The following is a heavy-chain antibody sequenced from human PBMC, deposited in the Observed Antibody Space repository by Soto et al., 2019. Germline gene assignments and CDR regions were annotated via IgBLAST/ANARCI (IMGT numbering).Heavy chain of an antibody. CDR1: GFTFSSYS. J-gene: IGHJ6*02. D-gene: IGHD1-26*01. CDR3: ARDRSRVGATDYYYYGMDV. Sequence: EVQLVESGGGLVKPGGSLRLSCAASGFTFSSYSMNWVRQAPGKGLEWVSSISSSSSYIYYADSVKGRFTISRDNAKNSLYLQMNSLRAEDTAVYYCARDRSRVGATDYYYYGMDVWGQGTTVTVSS. V-gene: IGHV3-21*01. CDR2: ISSSSSYI.